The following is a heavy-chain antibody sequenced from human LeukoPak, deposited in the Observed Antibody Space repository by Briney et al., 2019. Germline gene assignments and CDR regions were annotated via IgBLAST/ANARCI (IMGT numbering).Heavy chain of an antibody. V-gene: IGHV1-8*01. D-gene: IGHD2-2*01. Sequence: GASVKVSCKASGYTFTSYDINWVRQATGQGLEWMGWMNPNSGNTGYAQKFQGRVTMITNTSISTAYMELSSLTSEDTAVYFCARRYVSYYYYYGMDVWGQGTTVTVSS. J-gene: IGHJ6*02. CDR3: ARRYVSYYYYYGMDV. CDR1: GYTFTSYD. CDR2: MNPNSGNT.